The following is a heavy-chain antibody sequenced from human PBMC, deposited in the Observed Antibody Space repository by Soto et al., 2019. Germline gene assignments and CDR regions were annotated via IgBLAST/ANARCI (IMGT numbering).Heavy chain of an antibody. V-gene: IGHV3-7*03. CDR2: IKEDGSEK. CDR3: TRKRFGMDV. Sequence: ESLTISCAAAGFAFSSSWMSLVRQAPGKGLEWVANIKEDGSEKDYVDPVKGRFTITRDNAKNSLYLQMNNLRAEDTAVYFCTRKRFGMDVWGQGTKVTVYS. J-gene: IGHJ6*02. CDR1: GFAFSSSW.